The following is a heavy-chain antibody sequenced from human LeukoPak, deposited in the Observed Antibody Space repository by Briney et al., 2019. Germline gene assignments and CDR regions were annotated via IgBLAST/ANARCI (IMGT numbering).Heavy chain of an antibody. CDR1: GGSISSGHW. CDR3: ARSKGDSSSRYFDD. V-gene: IGHV4-4*02. D-gene: IGHD6-6*01. J-gene: IGHJ4*02. CDR2: IYHSGTT. Sequence: SGTLSLTCAVSGGSISSGHWWSWVRRSPGKGLEWIGEIYHSGTTNYNASLKSRVTLSVDKSKNQLSLKLSSVTAADTAVYYCARSKGDSSSRYFDDWGQGTLLTVSS.